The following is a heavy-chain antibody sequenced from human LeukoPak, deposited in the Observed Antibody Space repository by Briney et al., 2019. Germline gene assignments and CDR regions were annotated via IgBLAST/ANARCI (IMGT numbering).Heavy chain of an antibody. V-gene: IGHV3-66*01. Sequence: GGSLRLSCAASEFSVGSNYMTWVRQAPGKGLEWVSLIYSGGSTYYADSVKGRFTISRDNSKNTLYLQMNSLRAEDTAVYYCAARSGDLPYYLDYWGQGTLVTVSS. J-gene: IGHJ4*02. CDR3: AARSGDLPYYLDY. CDR2: IYSGGST. D-gene: IGHD3-16*02. CDR1: EFSVGSNY.